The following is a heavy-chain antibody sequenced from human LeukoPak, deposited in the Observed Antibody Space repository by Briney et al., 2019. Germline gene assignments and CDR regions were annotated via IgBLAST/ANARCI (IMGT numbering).Heavy chain of an antibody. D-gene: IGHD3-9*01. CDR2: ISAYNGNT. CDR1: GYTFTSYG. Sequence: ASVKVSCRASGYTFTSYGISWVRHAPGQGLELMVWISAYNGNTNYAQKLQGRVTMTTDTSTSTAYMELRSLRSDDTAVYYCARGYDILTGYSDLDYWGQGTLVTVSS. CDR3: ARGYDILTGYSDLDY. V-gene: IGHV1-18*01. J-gene: IGHJ4*02.